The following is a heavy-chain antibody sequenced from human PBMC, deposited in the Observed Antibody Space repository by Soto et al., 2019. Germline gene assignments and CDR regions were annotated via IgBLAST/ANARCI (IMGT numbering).Heavy chain of an antibody. D-gene: IGHD6-19*01. CDR2: IIPMLGIR. Sequence: QVQLVQSGAEVKKHGSSVKVSCKDSGGTFSTYSMFWVRQAPGQGLEWMGRIIPMLGIRNYAQRFQDRVTITADKSTTTAHMELSSLRSEDTALYYCTIGSWSGAVFDIWGQGTMVTVSS. CDR1: GGTFSTYS. CDR3: TIGSWSGAVFDI. J-gene: IGHJ3*02. V-gene: IGHV1-69*02.